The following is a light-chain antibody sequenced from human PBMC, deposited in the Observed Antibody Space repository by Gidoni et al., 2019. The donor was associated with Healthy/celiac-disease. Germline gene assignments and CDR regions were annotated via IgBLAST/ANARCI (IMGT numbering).Light chain of an antibody. Sequence: DSQLTQSPSFLSASVGDRVTITCRARQGISSYLAWYQQKPGKAPKLLIYAASTLQSGVPSRFSGSGSGTEFTLTISSLQPEDFATYYCQQLNSYPPFTFGPGTKVDIK. V-gene: IGKV1-9*01. CDR2: AAS. J-gene: IGKJ3*01. CDR1: QGISSY. CDR3: QQLNSYPPFT.